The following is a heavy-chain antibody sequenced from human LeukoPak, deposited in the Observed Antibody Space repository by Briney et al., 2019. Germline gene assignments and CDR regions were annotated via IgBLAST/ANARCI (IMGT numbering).Heavy chain of an antibody. V-gene: IGHV3-43*02. Sequence: GGSLRLSCAASGFTFHDYSMHWVRQTPGKGLEWLSVISGDGVTTHYADSVKGRFTISRDNGKNSLYLQMDSLSVEDTAVYFCAKGVNTVSFTFDYWDQGTLVTVSS. J-gene: IGHJ4*02. D-gene: IGHD3-22*01. CDR1: GFTFHDYS. CDR3: AKGVNTVSFTFDY. CDR2: ISGDGVTT.